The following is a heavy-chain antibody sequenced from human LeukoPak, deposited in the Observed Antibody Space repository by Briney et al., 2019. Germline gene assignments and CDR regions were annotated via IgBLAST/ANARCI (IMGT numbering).Heavy chain of an antibody. CDR3: ARSGSKNSSSWYDAFDI. CDR2: IKQDESEK. J-gene: IGHJ3*02. CDR1: GASISSSAYY. V-gene: IGHV3-7*01. D-gene: IGHD6-13*01. Sequence: ETLSLTCTVSGASISSSAYYWGWIRQPPGKGLEWVANIKQDESEKYYVDSVKGRFTISRDNAKNSLYLQMNSLRAEDTAVYYCARSGSKNSSSWYDAFDIWGQGTMVTVSS.